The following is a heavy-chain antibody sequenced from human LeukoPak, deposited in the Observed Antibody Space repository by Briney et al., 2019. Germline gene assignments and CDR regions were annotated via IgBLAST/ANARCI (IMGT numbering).Heavy chain of an antibody. D-gene: IGHD3-3*01. J-gene: IGHJ4*02. CDR3: ARVLDSRRGYHFDY. CDR1: GGSVSSGSYY. V-gene: IGHV4-61*01. CDR2: IYYSRST. Sequence: PSETLSLTCTVSGGSVSSGSYYWSWIRQPPGKGLEWIGYIYYSRSTNYNPSLKSRVTISADTSKNQFSLKVSSVTAADTAVYYCARVLDSRRGYHFDYWGQGTLVTVSS.